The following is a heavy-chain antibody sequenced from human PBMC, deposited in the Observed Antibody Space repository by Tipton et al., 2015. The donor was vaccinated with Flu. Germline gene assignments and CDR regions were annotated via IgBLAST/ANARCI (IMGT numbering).Heavy chain of an antibody. Sequence: TLSLTCTVSGYSISSGYYWGWIRQPPGKGLEWIGSIYHSGSTYYNPSLKSRVTISVDTSKNQLSLKLSSVTAADTAVYYCASFHPLWLNLFDYWGQGTLVTVSS. V-gene: IGHV4-38-2*02. CDR1: GYSISSGYY. D-gene: IGHD3-10*01. CDR2: IYHSGST. J-gene: IGHJ4*02. CDR3: ASFHPLWLNLFDY.